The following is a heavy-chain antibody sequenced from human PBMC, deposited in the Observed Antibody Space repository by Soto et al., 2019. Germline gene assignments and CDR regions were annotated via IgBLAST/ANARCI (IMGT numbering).Heavy chain of an antibody. J-gene: IGHJ4*02. CDR2: IYHSGST. CDR1: GGSISSGGYS. Sequence: PSETLSLTCAVSGGSISSGGYSLRWIRQPPGKGLEWIGYIYHSGSTYYNPSLKSRVTISVDRSKNQFSLKLSSVTAADTAVYYCAAGGGLPRYYWGQGTLVTVSS. D-gene: IGHD5-12*01. V-gene: IGHV4-30-2*01. CDR3: AAGGGLPRYY.